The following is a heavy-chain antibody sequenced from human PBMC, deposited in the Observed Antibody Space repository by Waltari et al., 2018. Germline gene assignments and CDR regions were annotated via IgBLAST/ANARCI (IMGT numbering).Heavy chain of an antibody. Sequence: EVQLVESGGGLVKPGGSLRLSCAASGFTLSTYGMNWVRQAPGKELEWVSSISSRSYIYYVDSVKGRFTISRDNAKNSLYLQMNSLRAEDTAVYYCGRDVYGDYVGGGGGAFDIWGQGTMVTVSS. V-gene: IGHV3-21*01. CDR2: ISSRSYI. D-gene: IGHD4-17*01. CDR1: GFTLSTYG. J-gene: IGHJ3*02. CDR3: GRDVYGDYVGGGGGAFDI.